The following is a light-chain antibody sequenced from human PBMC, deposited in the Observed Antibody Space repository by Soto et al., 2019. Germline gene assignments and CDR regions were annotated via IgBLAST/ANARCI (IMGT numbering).Light chain of an antibody. CDR3: QQYKSYSRT. Sequence: DNHITLSPSTLAASIGHRVTITCRASQSISSWLAWYQQKPGKAPNLLIYKASSLESGVPSRFSGSGSGTEFTLTISSLQPEDFATYYCQQYKSYSRTFGQGTKVDIK. CDR2: KAS. V-gene: IGKV1-5*03. J-gene: IGKJ1*01. CDR1: QSISSW.